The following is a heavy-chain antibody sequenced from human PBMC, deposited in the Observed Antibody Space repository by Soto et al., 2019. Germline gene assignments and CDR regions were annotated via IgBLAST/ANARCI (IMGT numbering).Heavy chain of an antibody. V-gene: IGHV3-30*18. CDR3: AKDREDIVVVPAAIPQYNWFDP. CDR1: GFTFSSYG. Sequence: PGVSLRLSCAASGFTFSSYGMHWVRQAPGKGLEWVAVISYDGSNKYYADSVKGRFTISRDNSKNTLYLQMNSLRAEDTAVYYCAKDREDIVVVPAAIPQYNWFDPWGQGTLVTVSS. CDR2: ISYDGSNK. D-gene: IGHD2-2*02. J-gene: IGHJ5*02.